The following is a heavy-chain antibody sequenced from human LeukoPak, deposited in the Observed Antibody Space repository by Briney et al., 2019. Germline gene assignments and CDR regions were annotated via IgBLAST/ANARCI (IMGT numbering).Heavy chain of an antibody. V-gene: IGHV4-39*01. CDR2: IYYSGST. CDR3: ARIQGGSPKNYYYGMDV. CDR1: GGSISSSSYY. J-gene: IGHJ6*02. D-gene: IGHD1-26*01. Sequence: TLSLTCTVSGGSISSSSYYWGWLRQPPGKGLEWIGSIYYSGSTYYNPSLKSRVTISVDTSKNQFSLKLSSVTAADTAVYYCARIQGGSPKNYYYGMDVWGQGTTVTVSS.